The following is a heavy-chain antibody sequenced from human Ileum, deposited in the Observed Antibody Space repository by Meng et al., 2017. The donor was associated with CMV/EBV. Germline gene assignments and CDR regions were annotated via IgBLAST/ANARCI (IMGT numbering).Heavy chain of an antibody. D-gene: IGHD3-3*01. CDR3: ARGTRQVTIFGVVTLFDP. J-gene: IGHJ5*02. CDR1: TVTSYD. V-gene: IGHV1-8*03. CDR2: MNPNSGNT. Sequence: TVTSYDINGVRQATGQGLEWMEWMNPNSGNTGYAQKLQGRVTITRNTSISTAYMELSSLRSEDTAVYYCARGTRQVTIFGVVTLFDPWGQGTLVTVSS.